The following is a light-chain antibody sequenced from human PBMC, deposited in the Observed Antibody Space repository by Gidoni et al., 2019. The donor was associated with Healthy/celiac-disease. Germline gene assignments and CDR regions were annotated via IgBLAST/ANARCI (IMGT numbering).Light chain of an antibody. V-gene: IGLV2-23*02. CDR3: CSYAGSDIV. Sequence: QSALTQPASVSGSPGQSITISCTGTSNDVGSYNLVSWDQQHPGKAPKLMIYEVSKRPSGVSNRFSGSKSGNTASLTISGLQAEDEADYYCCSYAGSDIVFGGGTKVTVL. CDR2: EVS. CDR1: SNDVGSYNL. J-gene: IGLJ2*01.